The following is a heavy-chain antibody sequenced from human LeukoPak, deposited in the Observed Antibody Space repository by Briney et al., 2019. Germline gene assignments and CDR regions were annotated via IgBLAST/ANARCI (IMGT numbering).Heavy chain of an antibody. V-gene: IGHV3-23*01. D-gene: IGHD6-19*01. CDR3: AKSGPRWYSSGWYNY. Sequence: GGSLTLSCAASALIFSSYAMSWVRQAPGKGLEWVSAISGSGGSTYYADSVKGRFTISRDNSKNTLYLQMNSLRAEDTAVYYCAKSGPRWYSSGWYNYWGQGTLVTVSS. J-gene: IGHJ4*02. CDR2: ISGSGGST. CDR1: ALIFSSYA.